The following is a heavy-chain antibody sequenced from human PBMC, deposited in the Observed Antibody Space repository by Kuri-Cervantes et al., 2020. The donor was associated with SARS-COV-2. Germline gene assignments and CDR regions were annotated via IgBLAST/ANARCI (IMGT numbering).Heavy chain of an antibody. J-gene: IGHJ6*03. D-gene: IGHD3-9*01. CDR1: GFTFSSYG. Sequence: GESLKISCAASGFTFSSYGMHWVRQAPGKGLEWVAFIRYDGSNKYYADSVKGRFTISRDNSKNTLYLQMNSLRAEDTAVYYCARVQRGYDILTGPTHYYYYMDVWGKGTTVTVSS. CDR3: ARVQRGYDILTGPTHYYYYMDV. CDR2: IRYDGSNK. V-gene: IGHV3-30*02.